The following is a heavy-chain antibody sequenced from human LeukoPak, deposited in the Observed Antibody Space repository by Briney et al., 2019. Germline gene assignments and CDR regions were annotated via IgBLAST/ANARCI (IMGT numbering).Heavy chain of an antibody. CDR3: AREGSSEDFDS. V-gene: IGHV3-48*03. D-gene: IGHD6-19*01. CDR2: ISSSGSSI. Sequence: GGSLRLSCAASGFTFSSYEMNRVRQAPGKGLEWVSYISSSGSSIYYADSVKGRFTISRDNAKNSLYLQMNSLRAEDTAVYYCAREGSSEDFDSWGQGTQVTVSS. CDR1: GFTFSSYE. J-gene: IGHJ4*02.